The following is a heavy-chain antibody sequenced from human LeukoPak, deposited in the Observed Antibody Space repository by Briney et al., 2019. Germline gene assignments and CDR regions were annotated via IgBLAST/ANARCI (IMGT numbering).Heavy chain of an antibody. CDR3: ARDVSSYADFDY. CDR1: GYTFTSYD. D-gene: IGHD2-2*01. CDR2: INPNSGGT. V-gene: IGHV1-2*06. J-gene: IGHJ4*02. Sequence: ASVKVSCKASGYTFTSYDINWVRQAPGQGLEWMGRINPNSGGTNYAQKFQGRVTMTRDTSISTAYMELSRLRSDDTAVYYCARDVSSYADFDYWGQGTLVTVSS.